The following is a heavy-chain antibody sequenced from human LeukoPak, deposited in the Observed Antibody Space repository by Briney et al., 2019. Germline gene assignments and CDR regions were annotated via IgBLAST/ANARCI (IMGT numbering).Heavy chain of an antibody. CDR3: ARFGDPSTTLDY. CDR2: ISWISGNI. J-gene: IGHJ4*02. D-gene: IGHD3-16*01. Sequence: GGSLRLSCAASGFTFDEYAMHWVRQAPGKGLEWVSGISWISGNIGYADSVEGRFTISRDNAKNSLYLQMNSLRVEDTAVYYCARFGDPSTTLDYWGQGTRVTVSS. CDR1: GFTFDEYA. V-gene: IGHV3-9*01.